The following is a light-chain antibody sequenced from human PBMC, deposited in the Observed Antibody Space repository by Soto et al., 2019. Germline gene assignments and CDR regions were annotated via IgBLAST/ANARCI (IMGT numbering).Light chain of an antibody. J-gene: IGLJ1*01. CDR1: SSNIGGNY. CDR2: SNN. V-gene: IGLV1-47*02. CDR3: AAWVASLRGYV. Sequence: QSVLTQPPSASGTPGQRVTIPCSGSSSNIGGNYVYWYQQLPGTAPKLLIYSNNQRPSGVPARFSGSKSGTSASLAIIGRRSEDEAYYYCAAWVASLRGYVFGTGTKLTVL.